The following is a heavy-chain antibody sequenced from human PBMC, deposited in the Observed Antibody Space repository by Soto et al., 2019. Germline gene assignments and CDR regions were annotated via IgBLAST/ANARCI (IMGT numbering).Heavy chain of an antibody. J-gene: IGHJ4*02. CDR3: ARDLREEPLQLDC. D-gene: IGHD1-1*01. V-gene: IGHV3-33*01. CDR2: IWYDGSNE. CDR1: GFTFSTYG. Sequence: QVQLVESGGGVVQPGRSLRLSCAASGFTFSTYGMHWVRQAPGKGLEWVAVIWYDGSNEYYADSVKGRFTISRDNSKKTLYLQMNSLRAEDTAVYYCARDLREEPLQLDCWGQGTLVTVSS.